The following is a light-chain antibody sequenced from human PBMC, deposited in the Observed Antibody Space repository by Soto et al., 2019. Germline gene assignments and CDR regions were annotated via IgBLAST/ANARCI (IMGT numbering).Light chain of an antibody. J-gene: IGKJ1*01. Sequence: DIQMSQSPSTLSASVGDRVTITCRASQSISSWLAWYQQEPGKAPKLLIYKASTLKSGVPSRFSGSGSGTEFTLTISSLQPDDFATYYCQHYNSYSEAFGQGTKVDI. CDR1: QSISSW. CDR3: QHYNSYSEA. CDR2: KAS. V-gene: IGKV1-5*03.